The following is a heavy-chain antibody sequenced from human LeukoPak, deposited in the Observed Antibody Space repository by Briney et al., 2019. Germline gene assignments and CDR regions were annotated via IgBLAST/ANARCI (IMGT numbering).Heavy chain of an antibody. CDR2: INHSGST. Sequence: SETLSLTCAVYGGSFSGYYWSWIRQPPGKGLEWIGEINHSGSTNYNPSLKSRVTISVGTSKNQFSLKLSSVTAADTAVYYCARILNWNFLFWFDPWGQGTLVTVSS. CDR1: GGSFSGYY. D-gene: IGHD1-7*01. CDR3: ARILNWNFLFWFDP. J-gene: IGHJ5*02. V-gene: IGHV4-34*01.